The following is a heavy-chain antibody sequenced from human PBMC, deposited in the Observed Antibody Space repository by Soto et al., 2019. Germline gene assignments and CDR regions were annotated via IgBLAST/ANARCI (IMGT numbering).Heavy chain of an antibody. CDR2: INPSGGST. CDR3: ARGRGAIGPLHWVTFHSGDAFDI. J-gene: IGHJ3*02. V-gene: IGHV1-46*03. Sequence: ASVKVSCKASGYTFTSYYMHWVRQAPGQGLEWMGIINPSGGSTSYAQKFQGRVTMTRDTSTSTVYMELSSLRSEDTAVYYCARGRGAIGPLHWVTFHSGDAFDIWGQ. CDR1: GYTFTSYY. D-gene: IGHD3-16*01.